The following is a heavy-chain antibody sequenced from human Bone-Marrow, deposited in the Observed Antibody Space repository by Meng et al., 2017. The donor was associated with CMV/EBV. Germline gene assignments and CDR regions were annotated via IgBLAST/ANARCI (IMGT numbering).Heavy chain of an antibody. CDR3: AHITPRPGWIAY. D-gene: IGHD6-6*01. Sequence: IPVKESCPPLVQPTHTLTLTRTFSGFSLSTSGVGVCWIRQPPGKALEWLALIYWDDYKRYSPSLKSRLTITKDTSKNQVVLTMTNMDPVDTATYYCAHITPRPGWIAYWGQGTLVTVSS. J-gene: IGHJ4*02. CDR1: GFSLSTSGVG. CDR2: IYWDDYK. V-gene: IGHV2-5*02.